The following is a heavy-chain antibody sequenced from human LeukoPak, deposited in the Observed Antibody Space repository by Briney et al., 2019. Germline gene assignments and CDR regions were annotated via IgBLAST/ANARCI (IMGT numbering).Heavy chain of an antibody. Sequence: PGGSLRLSCAASGFTFSSYGMHWVRQAPGKGLEWVAFIRYDGSDRYYADSVKGRFTISRDNSKNTLYLQMNSLRVEDTAVYYCAKNYGFDYWGQGTLVTVSS. CDR1: GFTFSSYG. J-gene: IGHJ4*02. V-gene: IGHV3-30*02. D-gene: IGHD3-10*01. CDR2: IRYDGSDR. CDR3: AKNYGFDY.